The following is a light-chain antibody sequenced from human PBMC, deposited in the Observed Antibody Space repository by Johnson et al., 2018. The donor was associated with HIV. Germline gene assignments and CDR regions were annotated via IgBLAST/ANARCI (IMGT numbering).Light chain of an antibody. CDR2: KNN. CDR1: SSNIGNSY. V-gene: IGLV1-51*02. J-gene: IGLJ1*01. Sequence: QPVLTQPPSVSAAPGQKVTISCSGSSSNIGNSYISWYQLLPGSPPKLLVFKNNERPSGIPDRFSGSNSGTSATLDITGLQTGDEADYYCATWDTSLSTGGVFGTGTKVTVL. CDR3: ATWDTSLSTGGV.